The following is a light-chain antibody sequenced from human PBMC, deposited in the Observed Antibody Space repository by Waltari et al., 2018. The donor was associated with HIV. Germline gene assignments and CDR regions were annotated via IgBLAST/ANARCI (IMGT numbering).Light chain of an antibody. V-gene: IGLV1-40*01. Sequence: QSVLTQPPSLSGAPGLRGSISCTGTFSNVGAGYDVPWYPHLPGTAPRFLIYANGNRPSGVPDRFFGSKSGSSASLGISGLQAEDEADYYCQSYDSSLSGVVFGGGTRLTVL. CDR2: ANG. CDR3: QSYDSSLSGVV. J-gene: IGLJ2*01. CDR1: FSNVGAGYD.